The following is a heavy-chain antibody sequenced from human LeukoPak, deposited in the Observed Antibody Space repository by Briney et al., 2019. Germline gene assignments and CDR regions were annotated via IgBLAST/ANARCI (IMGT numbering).Heavy chain of an antibody. CDR1: GYTFTGYY. CDR2: INPNSGGT. Sequence: ASVKVSCKASGYTFTGYYMHWVRQAPGQGLEWMGWINPNSGGTNYAQKFQGRVTMTRDTSISTAYMELSRLRSDDTAVYYCARDAPVLVYAMDYWGQGTLVTVSS. CDR3: ARDAPVLVYAMDY. J-gene: IGHJ4*02. D-gene: IGHD2-8*01. V-gene: IGHV1-2*02.